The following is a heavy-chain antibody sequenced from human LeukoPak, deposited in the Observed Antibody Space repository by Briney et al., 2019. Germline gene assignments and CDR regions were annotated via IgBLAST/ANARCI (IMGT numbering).Heavy chain of an antibody. CDR3: ARQVEYTASIYYYMDV. CDR1: GYSFTSYW. CDR2: IYPGDSDT. V-gene: IGHV5-51*01. J-gene: IGHJ6*03. Sequence: GESLKIPCKGSGYSFTSYWIGWVRQMPGKGLEWMGIIYPGDSDTRYSPSFQGQVTISADKSISTAYLQWSSLKASDTAMYYCARQVEYTASIYYYMDVWGKGTTVTASS. D-gene: IGHD5-18*01.